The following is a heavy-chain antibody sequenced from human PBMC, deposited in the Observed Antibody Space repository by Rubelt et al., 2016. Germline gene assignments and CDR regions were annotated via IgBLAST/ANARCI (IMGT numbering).Heavy chain of an antibody. J-gene: IGHJ6*01. CDR3: AGARAYPYGIDG. D-gene: IGHD2-2*01. V-gene: IGHV3-48*04. Sequence: GGGLVQPGGSLRLSCAASGFTFSSYSMNWVRQAPGKGLEWVSYISSSSSTIYYADSVKGRFTIPRDNARNSLYLQMNSLRAEDTAVYYCAGARAYPYGIDGWGQGTTVTGAS. CDR2: ISSSSSTI. CDR1: GFTFSSYS.